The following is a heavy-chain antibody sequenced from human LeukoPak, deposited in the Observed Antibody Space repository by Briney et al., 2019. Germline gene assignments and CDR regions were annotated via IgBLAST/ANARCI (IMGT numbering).Heavy chain of an antibody. CDR3: AKDLHYYDSSGAQGISAFQH. CDR1: GFTFSNAW. D-gene: IGHD3-22*01. CDR2: IKSKTDGGTT. J-gene: IGHJ1*01. Sequence: KSGGSLRLSCAASGFTFSNAWMSWVRQAPGKGLEWVGRIKSKTDGGTTDYAAPVKGRFTISRDDSKNTLYLQMNSLRAEDTAVYYCAKDLHYYDSSGAQGISAFQHWGQGTLVTVSS. V-gene: IGHV3-15*01.